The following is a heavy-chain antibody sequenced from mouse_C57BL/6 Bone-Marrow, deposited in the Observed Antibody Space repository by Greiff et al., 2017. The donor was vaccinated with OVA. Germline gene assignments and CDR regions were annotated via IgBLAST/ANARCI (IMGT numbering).Heavy chain of an antibody. J-gene: IGHJ1*03. V-gene: IGHV1-55*01. D-gene: IGHD1-1*01. CDR1: GYTFTSYW. CDR2: IYPGSGST. CDR3: ARRYYGSSWYFDV. Sequence: QVQLKQPGAELVKPGASVKMSCKASGYTFTSYWITWVKQRPGQGLEWIGDIYPGSGSTNYNEKFKSKATLTVDTSYSTAYMQLSSLTSEDYAVYYCARRYYGSSWYFDVWGTGTTVTVSS.